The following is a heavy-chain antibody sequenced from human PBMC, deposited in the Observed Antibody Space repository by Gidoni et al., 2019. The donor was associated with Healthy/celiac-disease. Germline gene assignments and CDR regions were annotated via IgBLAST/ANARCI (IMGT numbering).Heavy chain of an antibody. Sequence: QVTLKESGPVLVKPTETLTLTCTVSGFSLSNASMGVSWIRQPPGKALEWLAHMCSNDEKSYSTSLKSRLTISKDTSKSQVVLTMTNMDPVDTATYYCARIFPLHAQKCFGAFDIWGQGTMVTVSS. CDR2: MCSNDEK. J-gene: IGHJ3*02. V-gene: IGHV2-26*01. CDR3: ARIFPLHAQKCFGAFDI. CDR1: GFSLSNASMG. D-gene: IGHD3-10*01.